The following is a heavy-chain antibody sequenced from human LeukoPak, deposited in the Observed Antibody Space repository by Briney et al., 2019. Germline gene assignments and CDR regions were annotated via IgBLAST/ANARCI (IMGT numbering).Heavy chain of an antibody. Sequence: ASVKVSCKTSGYTFNDYYIHWVRQAPGQGLEWMGWINPNSGGTNYAQKFQDWVTMTRDTSIGTAYMELRRLRSDDTAVYYCAGHQQLSPSTVYYMDVWGKGTTVTVSS. CDR2: INPNSGGT. J-gene: IGHJ6*03. V-gene: IGHV1-2*04. CDR3: AGHQQLSPSTVYYMDV. D-gene: IGHD6-13*01. CDR1: GYTFNDYY.